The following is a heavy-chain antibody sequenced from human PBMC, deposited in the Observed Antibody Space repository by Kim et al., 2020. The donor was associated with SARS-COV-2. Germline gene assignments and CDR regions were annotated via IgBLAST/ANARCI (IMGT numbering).Heavy chain of an antibody. CDR2: IYYSGST. J-gene: IGHJ4*02. CDR3: ARLHDYGDFFDY. CDR1: GGSISSYY. D-gene: IGHD4-17*01. V-gene: IGHV4-59*01. Sequence: SETLSLTCTVSGGSISSYYWSWIRQPPGKGLEWIGYIYYSGSTNYNPSLKSRVTISVDTSKNQFSLKLSSVTAADTAVYYCARLHDYGDFFDYWGQGTLVTVSS.